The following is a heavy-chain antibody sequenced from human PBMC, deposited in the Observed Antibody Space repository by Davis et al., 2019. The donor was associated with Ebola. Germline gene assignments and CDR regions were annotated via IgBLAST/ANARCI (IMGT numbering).Heavy chain of an antibody. J-gene: IGHJ5*02. CDR2: IYYSGST. V-gene: IGHV4-59*12. Sequence: SETLSLTCTVSGGSISSYYWSWIRQPPGKGLEWIGYIYYSGSTYYNPSLKSRVTISVDTSKNQFSLKLSSVTAADTAVYYCARADSTVTTSWFDPWGQGTLVTVSS. D-gene: IGHD4-11*01. CDR1: GGSISSYY. CDR3: ARADSTVTTSWFDP.